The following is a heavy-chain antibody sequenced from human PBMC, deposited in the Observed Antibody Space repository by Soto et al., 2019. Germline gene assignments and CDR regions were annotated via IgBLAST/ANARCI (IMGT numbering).Heavy chain of an antibody. V-gene: IGHV4-61*01. D-gene: IGHD6-19*01. J-gene: IGHJ6*02. Sequence: LSLTCTVSGGSVRSGSYYWSWIRQPPGKGLEWIGYIYYSGSTNYNPSLKSRVTISVDTSKNQFSLKLSSVTAADTAVYYCARGRGSGWLYYCGRDVWGQGTTVTVSS. CDR2: IYYSGST. CDR1: GGSVRSGSYY. CDR3: ARGRGSGWLYYCGRDV.